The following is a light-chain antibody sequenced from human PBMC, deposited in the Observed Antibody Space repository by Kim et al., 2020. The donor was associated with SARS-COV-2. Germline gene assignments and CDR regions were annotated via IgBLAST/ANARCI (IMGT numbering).Light chain of an antibody. CDR2: GNN. Sequence: QSVTISCSGRTANVGKTYFYWYQQIPGTAPRLLIYGNNQRPSGVPDRFSGSKSGTSASLAISGLRSEDEANYYCAAWDDTLSARVFGGGTQLTVL. CDR1: TANVGKTY. CDR3: AAWDDTLSARV. J-gene: IGLJ3*02. V-gene: IGLV1-47*02.